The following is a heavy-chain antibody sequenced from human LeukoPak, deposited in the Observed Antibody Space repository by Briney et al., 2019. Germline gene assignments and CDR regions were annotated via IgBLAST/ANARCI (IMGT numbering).Heavy chain of an antibody. CDR2: INGRGGII. CDR1: GFSFSNYY. D-gene: IGHD3-16*02. V-gene: IGHV3-48*04. J-gene: IGHJ4*02. CDR3: ARGTSGYDYVWGSYPLGVY. Sequence: GGSLRISCKASGFSFSNYYMNWVRQAPGKGLEWLSHINGRGGIINYADSVKGRFTISRDNAKNSLYLQMNSLRAEDTAVYYCARGTSGYDYVWGSYPLGVYWGQGTLVTVSS.